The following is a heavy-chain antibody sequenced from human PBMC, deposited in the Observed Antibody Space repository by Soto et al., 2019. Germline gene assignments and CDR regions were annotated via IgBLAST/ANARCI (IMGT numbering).Heavy chain of an antibody. CDR2: IYYSGST. CDR1: GGSISSSSYF. D-gene: IGHD3-3*01. V-gene: IGHV4-39*01. CDR3: ARGTSLWSGYRYGMDV. J-gene: IGHJ6*02. Sequence: QLQLQESGPGLVKPSETLSLTCTVSGGSISSSSYFWGWIRQPPGKGLEWIGSIYYSGSTYYNPSLKSRVTISVDTSKNQFSLKLSSVTAADTAVYYWARGTSLWSGYRYGMDVWGQGTTVTVSS.